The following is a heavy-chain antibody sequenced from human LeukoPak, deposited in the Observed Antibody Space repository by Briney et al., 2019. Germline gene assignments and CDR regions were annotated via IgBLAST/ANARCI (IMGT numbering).Heavy chain of an antibody. CDR3: ARVITMVRGGLGY. CDR1: GGSFSGYY. Sequence: SETLSLTCAVYGGSFSGYYWSWIRQPPGKGLEWIGEINHSGSTNYNPSLKSRVTISVDTSKNQFSLKLSSVTAADTAVYYCARVITMVRGGLGYWGQGTLVTVSS. CDR2: INHSGST. D-gene: IGHD3-10*01. J-gene: IGHJ4*02. V-gene: IGHV4-34*01.